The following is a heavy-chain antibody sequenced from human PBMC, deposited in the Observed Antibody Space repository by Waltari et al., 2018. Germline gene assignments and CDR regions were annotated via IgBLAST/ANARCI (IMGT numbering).Heavy chain of an antibody. D-gene: IGHD2-2*01. CDR2: INPYSGGT. CDR1: GYTFTGYY. V-gene: IGHV1-2*02. J-gene: IGHJ4*02. Sequence: QVQLVQSGAEVKQPGASVEVACKTSGYTFTGYYMYWVRQAPGQGLEWMGWINPYSGGTAYAQKFQGRVTLTRDTSISTAYMELNRLISDDSAMYYCATAPDAFQIINWGQGTLVTVSS. CDR3: ATAPDAFQIIN.